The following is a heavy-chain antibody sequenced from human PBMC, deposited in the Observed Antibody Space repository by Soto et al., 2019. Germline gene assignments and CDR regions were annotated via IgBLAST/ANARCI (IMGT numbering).Heavy chain of an antibody. CDR2: MNPNSGNT. Sequence: ASVKVSCKASGYTFTSYDINWVRQATGQGLEWMGWMNPNSGNTGYAQKFQGRVTMTRNTSISTAYMELSSLRSEDTAVYYCARPVYSSSWSTLVYYMDVWGKGTTVTVSS. V-gene: IGHV1-8*01. CDR3: ARPVYSSSWSTLVYYMDV. CDR1: GYTFTSYD. D-gene: IGHD6-13*01. J-gene: IGHJ6*03.